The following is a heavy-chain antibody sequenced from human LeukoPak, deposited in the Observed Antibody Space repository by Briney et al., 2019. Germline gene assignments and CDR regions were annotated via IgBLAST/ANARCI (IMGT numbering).Heavy chain of an antibody. CDR1: GGSMNYYY. CDR3: ARLPRGTQPPEDCQN. V-gene: IGHV4-59*08. CDR2: IDYRGST. Sequence: SETLSLTWTVAGGSMNYYYCSWIRQPPGKGMEYIGSIDYRGSTKYSPSLKSRVTISVDTSKNQFSLKLSFVTAADTAVYFCARLPRGTQPPEDCQNWGQGTLVTVSS. J-gene: IGHJ1*01. D-gene: IGHD1-1*01.